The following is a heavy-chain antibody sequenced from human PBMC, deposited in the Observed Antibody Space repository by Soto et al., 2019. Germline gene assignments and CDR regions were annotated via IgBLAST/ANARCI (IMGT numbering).Heavy chain of an antibody. J-gene: IGHJ6*02. D-gene: IGHD3-22*01. V-gene: IGHV3-13*01. CDR1: GFTFSSYD. Sequence: PGGSLRLSCAASGFTFSSYDMHWVRQATGKGLEWVSAIGTAGGTYYPGSVKGRFTISRENAKNSLYLQMNSLRAEDTAVYYCARAGGNYYDSSGYYYYGMDVWGQGTTVTVSS. CDR3: ARAGGNYYDSSGYYYYGMDV. CDR2: IGTAGGT.